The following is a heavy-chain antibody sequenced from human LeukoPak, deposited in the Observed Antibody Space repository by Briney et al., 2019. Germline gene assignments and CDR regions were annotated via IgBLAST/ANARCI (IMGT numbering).Heavy chain of an antibody. CDR1: GFTFSSYS. J-gene: IGHJ4*02. V-gene: IGHV3-21*01. CDR2: ISSSSSYI. D-gene: IGHD2-15*01. CDR3: ARLPAFGSPDY. Sequence: GGSLRLSCAASGFTFSSYSMNWVRQAPGKGLEWVSSISSSSSYIYYADSVKGRFTISRDNAKNSLYMQMNSLSAEDTAVYYCARLPAFGSPDYWGQGTLVTVSS.